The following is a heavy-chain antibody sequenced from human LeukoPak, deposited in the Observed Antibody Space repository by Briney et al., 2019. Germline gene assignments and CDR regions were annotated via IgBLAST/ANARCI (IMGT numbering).Heavy chain of an antibody. D-gene: IGHD1-1*01. CDR1: GFTFSTYA. Sequence: GGSLRLSCAASGFTFSTYAMSWVRQAPGKGLEWVSAISGSTGRTYYADSVKGRFTISRDNAKNSLYLQMNSLRVEDTAVYYCAREGGRVGWLRLEPGDYYYYMDVWGKGTTVTVSS. J-gene: IGHJ6*03. CDR2: ISGSTGRT. V-gene: IGHV3-23*01. CDR3: AREGGRVGWLRLEPGDYYYYMDV.